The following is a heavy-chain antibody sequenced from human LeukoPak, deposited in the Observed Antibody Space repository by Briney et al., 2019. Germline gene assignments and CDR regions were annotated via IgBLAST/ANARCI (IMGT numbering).Heavy chain of an antibody. Sequence: PGGSLRLSCAASGFTFSSYAMSWVREAPARGLEWVLSLRGNGDTFYADSVKGRFTLSRDDSRNTVYLQLSKLRVEDTAVYYCAEASWVSNADAVLWGQGTVVTVSS. CDR3: AEASWVSNADAVL. V-gene: IGHV3-23*01. D-gene: IGHD1-1*01. J-gene: IGHJ4*02. CDR2: LRGNGDT. CDR1: GFTFSSYA.